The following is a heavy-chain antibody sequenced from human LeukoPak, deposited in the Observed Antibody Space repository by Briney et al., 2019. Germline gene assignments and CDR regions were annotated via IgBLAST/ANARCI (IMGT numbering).Heavy chain of an antibody. V-gene: IGHV1-18*01. CDR3: ARAPFGCTNCVCSVDY. CDR2: ISAYNGNT. Sequence: GASVKVSGKASDYTVTSYGISWVRQAPGQGLEWMGWISAYNGNTNYAQKLQGRVTMTTDTSTSTAYMELRSLRSDDTAVYYCARAPFGCTNCVCSVDYWGQGTLVTVSS. J-gene: IGHJ4*02. D-gene: IGHD2-8*01. CDR1: DYTVTSYG.